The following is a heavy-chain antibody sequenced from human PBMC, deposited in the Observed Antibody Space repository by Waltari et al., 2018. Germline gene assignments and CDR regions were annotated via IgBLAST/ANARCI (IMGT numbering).Heavy chain of an antibody. CDR3: ARQGSWTFDI. J-gene: IGHJ3*02. D-gene: IGHD3-10*01. V-gene: IGHV3-7*01. CDR2: IKGDGTET. CDR1: GFSLRDNW. Sequence: EVQMVESGGGLVKPGGSLNLYCVVSGFSLRDNWRSWVRQSPGRVLEWLGNIKGDGTETFHVDSVKGRFTISRDNARNTLFLQMNNLGAGDTAVFYCARQGSWTFDIWGQGTVVTVSS.